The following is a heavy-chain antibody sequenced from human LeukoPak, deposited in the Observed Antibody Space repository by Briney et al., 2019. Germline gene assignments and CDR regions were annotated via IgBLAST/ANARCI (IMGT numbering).Heavy chain of an antibody. D-gene: IGHD3-22*01. CDR1: GGTFSSYA. CDR2: IIPIFGTA. Sequence: ASVKVSCKASGGTFSSYAISWVRQAPGQGLEWMGGIIPIFGTANYAQKFQGRVTITADESTSTAYMELSSLRSEDTAVYYCARPDYYDSSGYYSSFDYWGQGTPVTVSS. CDR3: ARPDYYDSSGYYSSFDY. J-gene: IGHJ4*02. V-gene: IGHV1-69*13.